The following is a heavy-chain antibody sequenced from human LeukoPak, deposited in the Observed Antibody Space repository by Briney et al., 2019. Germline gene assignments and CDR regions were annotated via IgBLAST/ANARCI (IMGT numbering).Heavy chain of an antibody. CDR1: GFTFSSYA. J-gene: IGHJ3*02. D-gene: IGHD3-10*01. V-gene: IGHV3-23*01. Sequence: PGGSLRLSCEASGFTFSSYAMSWVRQAPGKGLEWVSAISGSGGSTYYADSVKGRFTISRDNSKNTLYLQMNSLRAEDTAVYYCAKDDYYGSGSMGAFDIWGQGTMVTVSS. CDR3: AKDDYYGSGSMGAFDI. CDR2: ISGSGGST.